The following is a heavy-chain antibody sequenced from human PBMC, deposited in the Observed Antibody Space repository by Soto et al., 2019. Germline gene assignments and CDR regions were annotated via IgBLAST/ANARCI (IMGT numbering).Heavy chain of an antibody. CDR3: AADVVAGADEGGWFDP. J-gene: IGHJ5*02. D-gene: IGHD6-19*01. V-gene: IGHV1-58*02. CDR2: IVVGSGNT. Sequence: QMQLVQSGPEVKKPGTSVKVSCKASGFTFTSSAMQWVRQARGQRLEWIGWIVVGSGNTNYAQKFQERVTITRDMSTSTAYMELSCLRSEDTAVYYCAADVVAGADEGGWFDPWGQGTLVTVSS. CDR1: GFTFTSSA.